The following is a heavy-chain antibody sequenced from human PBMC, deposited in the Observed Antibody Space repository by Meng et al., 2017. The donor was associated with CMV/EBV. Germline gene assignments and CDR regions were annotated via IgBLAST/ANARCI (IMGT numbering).Heavy chain of an antibody. J-gene: IGHJ5*02. CDR1: GGSNSSGGYY. Sequence: SEILSLTCTVSGGSNSSGGYYWSWIRQHPGKGLEWIGYIYYSGSTYYNPSLKSRVTISVDTSKNQFSLKLSSVTAADTGVYYCARDGGSRGWFDPWGQGTLVTVSS. CDR3: ARDGGSRGWFDP. V-gene: IGHV4-31*03. CDR2: IYYSGST. D-gene: IGHD2-15*01.